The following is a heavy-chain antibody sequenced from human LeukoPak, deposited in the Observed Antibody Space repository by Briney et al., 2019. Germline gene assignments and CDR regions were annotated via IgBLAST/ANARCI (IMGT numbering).Heavy chain of an antibody. CDR3: ARGGAYYDFWSGYYNPDY. J-gene: IGHJ4*02. V-gene: IGHV3-30-3*01. Sequence: GGSLRLSCAASGFSFSSYAMHWVRQAPGKGLEWVAVISYDGSNKYYADSVKGRFTISRDNSKNTLYLQMNSLRAEDTAVYYCARGGAYYDFWSGYYNPDYWGQGTLVTVSS. D-gene: IGHD3-3*01. CDR2: ISYDGSNK. CDR1: GFSFSSYA.